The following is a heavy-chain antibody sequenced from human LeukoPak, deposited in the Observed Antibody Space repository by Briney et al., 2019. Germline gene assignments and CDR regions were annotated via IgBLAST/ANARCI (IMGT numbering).Heavy chain of an antibody. CDR3: ATLSRITMVRGAIPLHNWFDP. CDR1: GYTLTELS. V-gene: IGHV1-24*01. CDR2: FDPEDGET. D-gene: IGHD3-10*01. Sequence: ASVNVSCKVSGYTLTELSMHWVRQAPGKGLEWMGGFDPEDGETIYAQKFQGRVTMTEDTSTDTAYMELSSLRSEDTAVYYCATLSRITMVRGAIPLHNWFDPWGQGTLVTVSS. J-gene: IGHJ5*02.